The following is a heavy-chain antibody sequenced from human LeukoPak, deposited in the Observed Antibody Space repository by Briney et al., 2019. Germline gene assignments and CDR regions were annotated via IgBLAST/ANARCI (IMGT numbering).Heavy chain of an antibody. CDR2: INPRGGST. CDR1: GYTFTTYS. CDR3: ARVGVTAATADY. V-gene: IGHV1-46*01. D-gene: IGHD6-25*01. Sequence: ASVKVSCKTSGYTFTTYSMNWMRQAPGQGPEWMGIINPRGGSTDYSQKFQDRVTMSSDTSTSTVYMELSSLRSEDTAVYFCARVGVTAATADYWGQGTLVTVSS. J-gene: IGHJ4*02.